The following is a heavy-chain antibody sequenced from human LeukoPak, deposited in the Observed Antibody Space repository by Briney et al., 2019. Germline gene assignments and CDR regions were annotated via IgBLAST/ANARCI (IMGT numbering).Heavy chain of an antibody. D-gene: IGHD3-22*01. CDR1: GDSINNYH. V-gene: IGHV4-59*12. Sequence: SETLSLTCTVSGDSINNYHWSWIRQPPGKGLEWIGYINYIGSTNYNPSLKSRVTMSVDTSKNQFSLKLSSVTAADAAVYYCARDSLDYYDTGGLDYWGQGTLVTVSS. CDR2: INYIGST. CDR3: ARDSLDYYDTGGLDY. J-gene: IGHJ4*02.